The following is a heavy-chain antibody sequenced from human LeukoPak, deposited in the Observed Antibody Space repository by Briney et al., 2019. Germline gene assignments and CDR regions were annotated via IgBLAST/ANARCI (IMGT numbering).Heavy chain of an antibody. V-gene: IGHV3-48*03. CDR2: VSRSGTTI. J-gene: IGHJ6*02. CDR3: AKDLETTVINYDYYGMDV. CDR1: GLTFSSYE. Sequence: GGSLRLSCAASGLTFSSYEMNWVRQAPGKGLEWVSYVSRSGTTIYYADSVKGRFTISIDNSKNTLYLQMNSLRAEDTAVYYCAKDLETTVINYDYYGMDVWGQGTTVTVPS. D-gene: IGHD4-23*01.